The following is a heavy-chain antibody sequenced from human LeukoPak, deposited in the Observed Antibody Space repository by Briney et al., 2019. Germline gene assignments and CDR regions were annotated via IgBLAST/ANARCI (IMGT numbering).Heavy chain of an antibody. CDR1: GFTFSSYA. J-gene: IGHJ4*02. CDR2: ISYDGSNK. Sequence: GRSLRLSCAASGFTFSSYAMHWVRQAPGKGLEWVAVISYDGSNKYYADSVKGRFTISRDNSKNTLYLQMNSLRAEGTAVYYCARSCNWNDLFDYWGQGTLVTVSS. D-gene: IGHD1-20*01. CDR3: ARSCNWNDLFDY. V-gene: IGHV3-30-3*01.